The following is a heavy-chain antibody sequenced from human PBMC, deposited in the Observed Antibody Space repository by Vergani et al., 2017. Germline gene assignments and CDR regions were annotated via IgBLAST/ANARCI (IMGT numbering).Heavy chain of an antibody. J-gene: IGHJ4*02. CDR2: IYYSGST. Sequence: QVQLQESGPGLVKPSETLSLTCTVSGGSISSSSYYWGWIRQPPGKGLEWIGSIYYSGSTYYNPSLKSRVTISVDTSKNQFSLKLSSVTAADTAVYYCARHGEYYYDSSGYPLFDYWGQGTLVTVSS. CDR3: ARHGEYYYDSSGYPLFDY. CDR1: GGSISSSSYY. D-gene: IGHD3-22*01. V-gene: IGHV4-39*01.